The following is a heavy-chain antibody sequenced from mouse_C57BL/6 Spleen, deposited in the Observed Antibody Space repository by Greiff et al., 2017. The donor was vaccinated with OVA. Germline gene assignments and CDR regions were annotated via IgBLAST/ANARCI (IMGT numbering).Heavy chain of an antibody. CDR2: IHPSDSDT. V-gene: IGHV1-74*01. CDR3: ARCAGAFAY. CDR1: GYTFTSYW. J-gene: IGHJ3*01. Sequence: QVQLQQPGAELVKPGASVKVSCKASGYTFTSYWMPWVKQRPGQGLEWIGRIHPSDSDTNYKQKFKGKATLTVDKSSSTGYMQLSSLASEDSAVYYCARCAGAFAYWGQGTLVTVSA. D-gene: IGHD4-1*01.